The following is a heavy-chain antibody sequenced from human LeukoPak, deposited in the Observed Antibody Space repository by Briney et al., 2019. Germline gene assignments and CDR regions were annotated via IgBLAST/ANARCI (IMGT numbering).Heavy chain of an antibody. V-gene: IGHV3-21*01. Sequence: GGSLRLSCAASGFTFSTSTMEWVRQAPGKGLEWVSSISGDSSHIYYAASVEGRFTISRDNAKNSLYLQMNSLRAEDTAVYYCARCSTSCLAGYYYMDVWGKGTTVTVSS. J-gene: IGHJ6*03. CDR2: ISGDSSHI. CDR3: ARCSTSCLAGYYYMDV. CDR1: GFTFSTST. D-gene: IGHD2-2*01.